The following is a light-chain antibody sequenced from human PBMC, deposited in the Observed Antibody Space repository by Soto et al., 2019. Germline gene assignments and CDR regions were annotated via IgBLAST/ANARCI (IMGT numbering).Light chain of an antibody. CDR2: GDI. J-gene: IGLJ2*01. CDR3: QSYDSSLSISV. V-gene: IGLV1-40*01. Sequence: QSVLTQPPSVSGAPGQRVSISCTGTSSNIGAGYDVYWYQHLPGTAPKLLIFGDINRPSGVPDRFSGSKSGTSASLAITGLQAEDEADYYCQSYDSSLSISVFGGGTKVTVL. CDR1: SSNIGAGYD.